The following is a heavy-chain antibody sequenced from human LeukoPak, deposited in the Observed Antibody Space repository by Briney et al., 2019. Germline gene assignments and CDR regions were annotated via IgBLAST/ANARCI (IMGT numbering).Heavy chain of an antibody. CDR2: INSDGSST. D-gene: IGHD2-15*01. V-gene: IGHV3-74*01. CDR1: GFTFSSYW. CDR3: ARKGYCSGGSCYSTYFDY. J-gene: IGHJ4*02. Sequence: PGGSLRLSCAASGFTFSSYWMHWVRQAPGKGLVWVSRINSDGSSTSYADSVKGRFTISRDNAKNTLYLQMNSLRAEDTAVYYCARKGYCSGGSCYSTYFDYWGQGTLATVSS.